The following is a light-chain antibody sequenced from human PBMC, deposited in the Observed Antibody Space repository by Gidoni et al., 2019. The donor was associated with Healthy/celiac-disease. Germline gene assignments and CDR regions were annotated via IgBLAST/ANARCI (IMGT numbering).Light chain of an antibody. Sequence: EIMITHSPATLSVSPGERATLSCRASQSVSSHLAWYQQKPGQAPRLLIYGASTRATGIPARFSGSGSGTEFTLTISSLESEDFAVYYCQQHSNWPTWTFXQXTKVEIK. J-gene: IGKJ1*01. CDR1: QSVSSH. CDR3: QQHSNWPTWT. V-gene: IGKV3-15*01. CDR2: GAS.